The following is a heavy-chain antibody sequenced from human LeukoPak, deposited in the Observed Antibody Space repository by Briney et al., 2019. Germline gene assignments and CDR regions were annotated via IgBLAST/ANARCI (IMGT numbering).Heavy chain of an antibody. V-gene: IGHV1-24*01. CDR1: GYTLTELS. CDR3: ARDQRGYGDYVDY. Sequence: ASVKVSCKVSGYTLTELSMHWVRQAPGKGLEWMGGFDPEDGETIYAQKFQGRITMTSDTSTSTAYMELRSLRSDDTAVYYCARDQRGYGDYVDYWGQGTLVTVSS. CDR2: FDPEDGET. D-gene: IGHD4-17*01. J-gene: IGHJ4*02.